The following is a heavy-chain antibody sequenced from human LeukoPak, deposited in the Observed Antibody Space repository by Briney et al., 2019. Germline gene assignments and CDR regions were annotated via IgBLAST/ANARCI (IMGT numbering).Heavy chain of an antibody. J-gene: IGHJ4*02. CDR2: ISTSSSYI. Sequence: GGSLRLSCAASGFTFSSYGMHWVRQAPGKGLEWVSYISTSSSYIHYADSVNGRFTISRDNAKKSLFLQMNSLRAEDTAVYYCARRAGAYSHPYDYWGQGILVTVSS. D-gene: IGHD4/OR15-4a*01. CDR3: ARRAGAYSHPYDY. V-gene: IGHV3-21*04. CDR1: GFTFSSYG.